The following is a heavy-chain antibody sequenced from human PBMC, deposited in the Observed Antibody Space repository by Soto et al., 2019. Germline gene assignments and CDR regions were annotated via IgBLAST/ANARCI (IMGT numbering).Heavy chain of an antibody. J-gene: IGHJ6*02. Sequence: QVQLVQSGAEVKKPGSSVKVSCKASGGTFSNYAITWVRQAPGQGLEWMGGIIPFFVTANYAQKFHGRGTITADESTSTAYMELSSLTSEDTAVYFCARETAGVTAAMRGGYYYGMDVWGQGTTVTVSS. CDR1: GGTFSNYA. CDR3: ARETAGVTAAMRGGYYYGMDV. V-gene: IGHV1-69*12. D-gene: IGHD2-2*01. CDR2: IIPFFVTA.